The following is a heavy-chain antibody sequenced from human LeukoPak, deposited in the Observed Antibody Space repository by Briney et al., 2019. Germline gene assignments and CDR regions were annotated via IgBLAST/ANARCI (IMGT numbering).Heavy chain of an antibody. CDR1: GFNFRDHW. CDR3: VKNDGWFHLAQ. V-gene: IGHV3-7*03. Sequence: GGSLRHSCAVSGFNFRDHWMDWVRQAPGKGLEWVGHIKNDGSETYYLDSLKGRFSISRDNTNNALYLQMNSLRVEDTAVYYCVKNDGWFHLAQWGQGTLVTVSS. D-gene: IGHD6-19*01. CDR2: IKNDGSET. J-gene: IGHJ4*02.